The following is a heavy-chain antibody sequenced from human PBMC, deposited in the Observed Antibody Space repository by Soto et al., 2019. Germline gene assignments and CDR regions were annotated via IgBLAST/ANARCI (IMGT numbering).Heavy chain of an antibody. CDR2: IIPIFGTA. J-gene: IGHJ5*02. V-gene: IGHV1-69*13. CDR3: ARGDRQQLVGWFDP. CDR1: GGTFSSCA. Sequence: SLKFSCPSSGGTFSSCAISWVRQDLGQGLEWMGGIIPIFGTANYAQKFQGRVTITADESTSTAYMELSSLRSEDTAVYYCARGDRQQLVGWFDPWGQGTLVTVSS. D-gene: IGHD6-13*01.